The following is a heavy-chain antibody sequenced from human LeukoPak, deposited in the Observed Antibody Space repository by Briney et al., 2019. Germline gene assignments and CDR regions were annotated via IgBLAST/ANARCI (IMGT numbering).Heavy chain of an antibody. J-gene: IGHJ5*01. Sequence: QPGGSLRLSCADPGFTFRSYWMHWVRQTPGKGLVWVSRIYSEGGSTSYADSVKGRFTTSRDNSRNTLYVQMNSLRAEDTAVYYCAREGAGYSSSWFDSWGQGTPVTVSS. CDR3: AREGAGYSSSWFDS. CDR1: GFTFRSYW. V-gene: IGHV3-74*01. D-gene: IGHD6-13*01. CDR2: IYSEGGST.